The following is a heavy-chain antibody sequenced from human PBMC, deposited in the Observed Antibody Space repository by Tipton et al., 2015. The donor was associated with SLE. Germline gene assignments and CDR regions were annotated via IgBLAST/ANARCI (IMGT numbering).Heavy chain of an antibody. CDR3: ARQGTGFGSGRDDY. CDR2: IYTSGST. V-gene: IGHV4-61*02. D-gene: IGHD1-14*01. Sequence: TLSLTCTVSGGSIIRGSYYWSWIRQPAGKGLEWIGRIYTSGSTNYNPSLKSRVTASVDTSKNQFSLSLYSVTVDDTAVYYCARQGTGFGSGRDDYWGQGILVTVSS. J-gene: IGHJ4*02. CDR1: GGSIIRGSYY.